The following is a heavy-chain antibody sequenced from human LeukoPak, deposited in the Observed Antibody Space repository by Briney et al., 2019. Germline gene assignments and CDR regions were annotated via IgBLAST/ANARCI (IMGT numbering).Heavy chain of an antibody. CDR3: ATRARRPYYYYYYMDV. J-gene: IGHJ6*03. CDR2: INHSGST. Sequence: PSETLSLTCAVYGGSFSGYYWSWIRQPPGKGLEWIGEINHSGSTNYNPSLKSRVTISVDTSKNQFSLKLSPVTAADTAVYYCATRARRPYYYYYYMDVWGKGTTVTVSS. D-gene: IGHD6-6*01. CDR1: GGSFSGYY. V-gene: IGHV4-34*01.